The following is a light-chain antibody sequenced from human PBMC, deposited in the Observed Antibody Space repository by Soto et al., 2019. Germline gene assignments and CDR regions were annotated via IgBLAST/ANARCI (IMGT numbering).Light chain of an antibody. V-gene: IGKV1-39*01. CDR2: AAS. J-gene: IGKJ1*01. Sequence: DIQMPQSPSSLSASVGDRVTITCRASQSISSYLNWYQQKPGKAPKLLIYAASSLQSRVPSRFSGSGSETDFTLTISSLQPEDFATDYCQQSYSTPRTFGQGTKVESK. CDR3: QQSYSTPRT. CDR1: QSISSY.